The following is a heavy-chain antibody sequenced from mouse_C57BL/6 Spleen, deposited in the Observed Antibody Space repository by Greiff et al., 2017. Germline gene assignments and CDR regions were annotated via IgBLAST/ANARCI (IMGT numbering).Heavy chain of an antibody. J-gene: IGHJ3*01. D-gene: IGHD6-1*01. CDR2: IYPGSGNT. CDR3: ASGEAYCAFAY. Sequence: VQLQQSGAELVRPGASVKLSCKASGYTFTDYYINWVKQRPGQGLEWIARIYPGSGNTYYNEKFKGKATLTAEKSSSTAYMQLSSLTSEDSAVDFCASGEAYCAFAYWGQGTLVTVSA. V-gene: IGHV1-76*01. CDR1: GYTFTDYY.